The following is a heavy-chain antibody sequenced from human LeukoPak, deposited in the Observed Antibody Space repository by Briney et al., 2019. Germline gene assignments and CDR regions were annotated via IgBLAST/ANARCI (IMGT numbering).Heavy chain of an antibody. CDR1: GGSIGSSSYY. CDR3: ARDRLGYCSNGVCYDYYYYGMDV. Sequence: PSETQSLICTVSGGSIGSSSYYWGWIRQPPGKGLEWIWSIYYGGSTYFNPSLKSRVTISVDTSKNQFSLKLSSVTAADTAVYYCARDRLGYCSNGVCYDYYYYGMDVWGQGTTVTVSS. D-gene: IGHD2-8*01. CDR2: IYYGGST. V-gene: IGHV4-39*02. J-gene: IGHJ6*02.